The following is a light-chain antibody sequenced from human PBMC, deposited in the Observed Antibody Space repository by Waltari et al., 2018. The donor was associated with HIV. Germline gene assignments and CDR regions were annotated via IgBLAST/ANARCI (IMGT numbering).Light chain of an antibody. CDR2: DAS. V-gene: IGKV3-11*01. Sequence: EIVLTQSPITLSLSPGDRATISCRDSQSVGSYLAWYQQKPGQAPRLLIYDASNRATGIPARFRGSGSGTDFTLTISSLEPEDFAVYYCQQRRIWPPITFGQGTRLEIK. CDR3: QQRRIWPPIT. J-gene: IGKJ5*01. CDR1: QSVGSY.